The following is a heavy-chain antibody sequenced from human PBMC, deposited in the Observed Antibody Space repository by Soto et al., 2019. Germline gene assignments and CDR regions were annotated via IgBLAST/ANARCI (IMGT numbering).Heavy chain of an antibody. D-gene: IGHD3-10*01. J-gene: IGHJ4*02. CDR2: IYWDDDE. CDR3: XHRRXXXXXXXXXXXXFDX. CDR1: GFSLSTSGVG. V-gene: IGHV2-5*02. Sequence: QITLKESGPTLVKPTQTLTLTCTFSGFSLSTSGVGVGWIRQPPGKALEWLALIYWDDDERYSPSLKSRLTITKDTSKNHVVLTMTNMXPVXXXXYYXXHRRXXXXXXXXXXXXFDXWGQGTLVTVSS.